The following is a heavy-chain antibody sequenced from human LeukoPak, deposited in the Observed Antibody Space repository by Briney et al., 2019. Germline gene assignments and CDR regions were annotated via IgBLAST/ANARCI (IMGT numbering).Heavy chain of an antibody. J-gene: IGHJ4*02. D-gene: IGHD3-22*01. V-gene: IGHV4-39*01. CDR1: GGSISSSSYY. Sequence: SETLSLTCTVSGGSISSSSYYWGWIRQPPGKGLEWIESIYYSGSTYYNPSLKSRVTISVDTSKNQFSLKLSSVTAADTAVYYCARHRRYYDSSSFDYWGQGTLVTVSS. CDR3: ARHRRYYDSSSFDY. CDR2: IYYSGST.